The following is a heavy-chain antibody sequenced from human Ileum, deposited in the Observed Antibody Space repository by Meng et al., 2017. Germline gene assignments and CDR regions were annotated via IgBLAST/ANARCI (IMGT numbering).Heavy chain of an antibody. CDR1: GFIFSNYG. V-gene: IGHV3-33*01. CDR3: VRDENHYLDY. J-gene: IGHJ4*02. Sequence: QVQVVESGGGVVQPGRSLRLSCAASGFIFSNYGFHWVRQAPGKGLEWVAVIYFDGSKKYYADSLKGRFTVSRDDSRHTLYLQMNSLGVEDTALYYCVRDENHYLDYWGQGTLVTVSS. CDR2: IYFDGSKK.